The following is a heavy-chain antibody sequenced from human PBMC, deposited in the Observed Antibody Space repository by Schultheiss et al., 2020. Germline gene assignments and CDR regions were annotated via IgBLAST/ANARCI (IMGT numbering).Heavy chain of an antibody. CDR2: INAGNGNT. V-gene: IGHV1-3*01. D-gene: IGHD3-22*01. CDR1: GYTFTSYA. CDR3: ARDHGAYYDSYDY. J-gene: IGHJ4*02. Sequence: ASVKVSCKASGYTFTSYAMHWVRQAPGQRLEWMGWINAGNGNTRYSQKFQGRVTISRDTSASTAYMELSSLRSEDAAVYYCARDHGAYYDSYDYWGQGTLVTVSS.